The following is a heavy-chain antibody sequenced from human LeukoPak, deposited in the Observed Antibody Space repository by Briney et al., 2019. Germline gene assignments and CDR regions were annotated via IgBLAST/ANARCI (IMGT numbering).Heavy chain of an antibody. CDR1: GGSISSSSYY. Sequence: SETLSLTCTVSGGSISSSSYYWGWIRQPPGKGLEWIGSIYYSGSTYYNPSLKSRVTISVDTSKNQFSLKLSSVTAADTAVYYCARSETAAHASWYWGQGTLVTVSS. D-gene: IGHD2-2*01. CDR2: IYYSGST. J-gene: IGHJ4*02. V-gene: IGHV4-39*01. CDR3: ARSETAAHASWY.